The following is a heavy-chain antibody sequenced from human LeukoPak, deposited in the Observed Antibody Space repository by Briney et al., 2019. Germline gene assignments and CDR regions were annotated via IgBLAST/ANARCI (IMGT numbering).Heavy chain of an antibody. D-gene: IGHD6-19*01. V-gene: IGHV4-34*01. J-gene: IGHJ4*02. CDR3: ARDGSSGWVDY. CDR2: INHSGST. CDR1: GGSFSGYY. Sequence: SETLSLTCAVYGGSFSGYYWSWIRQPPGKGLEWIGEINHSGSTNYNPSLKSRVTISVDTSKNQFSLKLSSVTAADTAVYYCARDGSSGWVDYWGQGTLVTVSS.